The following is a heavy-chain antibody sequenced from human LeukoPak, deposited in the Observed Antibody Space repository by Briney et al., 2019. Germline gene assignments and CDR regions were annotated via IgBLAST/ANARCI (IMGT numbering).Heavy chain of an antibody. CDR2: ISTTSSTI. CDR1: GFTFNSYN. Sequence: GGSLRLSCAASGFTFNSYNMIWVRQAPGKGLEWLSYISTTSSTIFSADSVKGRFTTSRDNSKNTLYLQMNSLRAEDTAVYYCAKDQGLVVYGGDDIWGQGTMVTVSS. D-gene: IGHD4-23*01. CDR3: AKDQGLVVYGGDDI. V-gene: IGHV3-48*01. J-gene: IGHJ3*02.